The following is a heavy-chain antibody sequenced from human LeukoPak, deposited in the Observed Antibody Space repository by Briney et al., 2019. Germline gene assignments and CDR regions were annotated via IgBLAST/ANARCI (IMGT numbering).Heavy chain of an antibody. CDR3: AKDPGPDGYNLGWFDP. CDR2: ISGSGGST. CDR1: GFTFSSYA. Sequence: GGSLRLSCAASGFTFSSYAMSWVRQAPGKGLEGVSAISGSGGSTYYADSVKGRFTISRDNSKNTLYLQMNSLRAEDTAVYYCAKDPGPDGYNLGWFDPWGQGTLVTVSS. J-gene: IGHJ5*02. V-gene: IGHV3-23*01. D-gene: IGHD5-24*01.